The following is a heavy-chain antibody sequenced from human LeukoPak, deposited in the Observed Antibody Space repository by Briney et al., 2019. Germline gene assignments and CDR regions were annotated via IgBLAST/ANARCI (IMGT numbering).Heavy chain of an antibody. CDR2: IYTSGST. J-gene: IGHJ4*02. V-gene: IGHV4-4*07. CDR3: ARHMTTVTNKFGGSLFDY. CDR1: GFTFSSYA. Sequence: GSLRLSCAASGFTFSSYAMSWVRQAPGKGLEWIGRIYTSGSTNYNPSLKSRVTMSVDTSKNQFSLKLSSVTAADTAVYYCARHMTTVTNKFGGSLFDYWGQGTLVTVSS. D-gene: IGHD4-17*01.